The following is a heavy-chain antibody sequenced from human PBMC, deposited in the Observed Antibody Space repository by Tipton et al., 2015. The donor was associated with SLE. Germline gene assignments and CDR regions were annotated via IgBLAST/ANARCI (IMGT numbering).Heavy chain of an antibody. Sequence: SLRLSCTVSGFTFTNAWMSWVRQAPGKGLEWVGRIKSKADGGTTDYVAPVKGRLTMSRDDSKNTLYLQMNSLKTEDTAVYYCIPRGYSGYWGQGTLVTVSS. J-gene: IGHJ4*02. D-gene: IGHD5-12*01. CDR3: IPRGYSGY. CDR1: GFTFTNAW. V-gene: IGHV3-15*01. CDR2: IKSKADGGTT.